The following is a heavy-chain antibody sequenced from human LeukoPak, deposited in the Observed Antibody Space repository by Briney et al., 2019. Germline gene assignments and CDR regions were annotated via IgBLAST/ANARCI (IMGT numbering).Heavy chain of an antibody. CDR1: GFTFRRFW. CDR3: AKSLGGVVGATGDY. Sequence: GSLRLSCAASGFTFRRFWLSWVRQAPGKGLEWVANINEDGSEKYYVESVKGRFTISRDNSKDTLYLQMNSLRAEDTAVYYCAKSLGGVVGATGDYWGQGTLVTVSS. D-gene: IGHD1-26*01. V-gene: IGHV3-7*05. J-gene: IGHJ4*02. CDR2: INEDGSEK.